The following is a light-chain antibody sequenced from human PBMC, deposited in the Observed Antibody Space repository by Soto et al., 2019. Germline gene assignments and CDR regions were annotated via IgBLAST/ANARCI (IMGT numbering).Light chain of an antibody. J-gene: IGKJ3*01. CDR2: GAS. CDR1: QSVGSY. CDR3: LQRSIGFT. Sequence: EIVLTQSPATLSLSPGETATLSCMASQSVGSYLAWYQQKPGQAPRPLIYGASKRAPGVSARFSGSGSGTDFTLTISSLEPEDFAVYHCLQRSIGFTFGPGAKVDI. V-gene: IGKV3-11*01.